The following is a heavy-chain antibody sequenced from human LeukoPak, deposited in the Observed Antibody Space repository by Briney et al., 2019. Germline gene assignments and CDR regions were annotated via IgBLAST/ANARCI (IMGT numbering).Heavy chain of an antibody. CDR2: IYYSGST. CDR1: GGSISRNY. CDR3: ARTNYDDGDYGYFQH. V-gene: IGHV4-59*12. D-gene: IGHD4-17*01. Sequence: PSETLSLTCTVSGGSISRNYWSWIRQPPGKGLEWIGYIYYSGSTNYNPSLKSRVTISVDTSKNQFSLKLSSVTAADTAVYYCARTNYDDGDYGYFQHWGQGTLVTVSS. J-gene: IGHJ1*01.